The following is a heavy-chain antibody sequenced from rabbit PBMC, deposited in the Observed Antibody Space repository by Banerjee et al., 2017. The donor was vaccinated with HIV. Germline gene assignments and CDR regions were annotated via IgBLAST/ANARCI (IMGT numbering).Heavy chain of an antibody. Sequence: QSLEGSGGDLVKPGASLTLTCTASGFSFSSSYYMCWVRQAPGKGLEWIACIWADSGSTYYASWAKGRFTISKTSSTTVTLQMTSLTAADTATYFCARDPAGDGYARFNLWGPGTLVTVS. CDR3: ARDPAGDGYARFNL. CDR2: IWADSGST. J-gene: IGHJ4*01. V-gene: IGHV1S40*01. D-gene: IGHD6-1*01. CDR1: GFSFSSSYY.